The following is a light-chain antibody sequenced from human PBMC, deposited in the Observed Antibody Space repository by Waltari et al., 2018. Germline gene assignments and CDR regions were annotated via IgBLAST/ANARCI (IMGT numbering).Light chain of an antibody. J-gene: IGLJ1*01. CDR2: EVF. CDR1: TSDVGRYDL. V-gene: IGLV2-23*02. CDR3: CSYAGRGTYV. Sequence: QSALTQPAPVSGTPGQSITISRRGTTSDVGRYDLVSWYQQHPGEAPKLLICEVFKRPPDTSSRFSGAKSGSTASLTISGLQPEDEADYYCCSYAGRGTYVFGSGTKVTVL.